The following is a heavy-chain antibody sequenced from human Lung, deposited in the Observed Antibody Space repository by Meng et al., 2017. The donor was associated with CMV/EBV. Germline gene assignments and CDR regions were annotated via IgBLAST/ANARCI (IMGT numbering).Heavy chain of an antibody. CDR2: VNPGGGRR. CDR3: ARDLVLRRGALEWLSGALDY. CDR1: GYTFNNYY. Sequence: ASVKVSCKASGYTFNNYYIHWVRQAPGQGLEWVAIVNPGGGRRSYAQKFQGRVTVTTDMSTTTAYMVLTSLRSEDTAVYYCARDLVLRRGALEWLSGALDYWGQGTLVTVSS. J-gene: IGHJ4*02. D-gene: IGHD3-3*01. V-gene: IGHV1-46*02.